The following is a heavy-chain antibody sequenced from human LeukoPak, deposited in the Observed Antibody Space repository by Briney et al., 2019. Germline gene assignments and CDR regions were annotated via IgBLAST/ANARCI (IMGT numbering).Heavy chain of an antibody. CDR1: GFTFSSYS. Sequence: PGGPLRLSCTASGFTFSSYSMTWVRQAPGKGLEWVSAISSSGGSTYYADSVKGRFTISRDNSKNTLYLQMNSLRAEDTAVYYCARGTGYNTGRSVDYWGQGTLVTVSS. V-gene: IGHV3-23*01. J-gene: IGHJ4*02. CDR2: ISSSGGST. D-gene: IGHD6-25*01. CDR3: ARGTGYNTGRSVDY.